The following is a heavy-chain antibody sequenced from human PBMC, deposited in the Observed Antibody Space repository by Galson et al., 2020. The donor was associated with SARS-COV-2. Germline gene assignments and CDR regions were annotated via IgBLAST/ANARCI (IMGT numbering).Heavy chain of an antibody. CDR3: ARYRLTDFDH. J-gene: IGHJ4*02. Sequence: KMSGPSLVKPTQTLTLTCTLSGFSLSTSTMAVGWIRQPPGKALEWLALVFWDDDKRYSPSLKSRLTITKDTSKNQVVLTMTSMAPVDTATYYCARYRLTDFDHWGQGTLVTVSS. CDR1: GFSLSTSTMA. CDR2: VFWDDDK. D-gene: IGHD5-18*01. V-gene: IGHV2-5*02.